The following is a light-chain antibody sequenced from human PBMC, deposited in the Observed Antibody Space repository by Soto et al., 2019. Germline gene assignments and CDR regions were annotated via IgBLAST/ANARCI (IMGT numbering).Light chain of an antibody. V-gene: IGKV3-20*01. CDR3: QQYGSSPPYP. Sequence: VLTQSPGTLSLSPGERATLSCRANQSLRSTYVAWYQQKPGQAPRLLIYGASRRATGIPDRFIGSGSETDFTLIISRREPEDFAVYYCQQYGSSPPYPFGQGTKLEIK. J-gene: IGKJ2*01. CDR2: GAS. CDR1: QSLRSTY.